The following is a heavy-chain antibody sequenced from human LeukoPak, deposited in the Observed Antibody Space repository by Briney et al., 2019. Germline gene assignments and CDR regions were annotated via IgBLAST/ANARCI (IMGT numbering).Heavy chain of an antibody. CDR3: AKDLVGATFDY. CDR1: GFTFSGYS. Sequence: GGSLRLSCAASGFTFSGYSMNWVRQAPGKGLEWVSYILTSGATIYYADSVKGRFTISRDNSKNTLYLQMNSLRAEDTAVYYCAKDLVGATFDYWGQGTLVTVSS. J-gene: IGHJ4*02. CDR2: ILTSGATI. V-gene: IGHV3-48*01. D-gene: IGHD1-26*01.